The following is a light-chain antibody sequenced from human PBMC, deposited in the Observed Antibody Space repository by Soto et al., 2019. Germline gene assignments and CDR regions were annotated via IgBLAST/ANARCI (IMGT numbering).Light chain of an antibody. V-gene: IGKV1-5*01. CDR2: DAS. Sequence: DIQMTQSPSTLSASVGDRVTITCRASQSISSWLAWYQQKPGKAPKLLIYDASSLESGVPSRFRGSGSGTEFTLTLSSLQPDDFATYYCQQYNRTFGQGTKVEIK. CDR1: QSISSW. CDR3: QQYNRT. J-gene: IGKJ1*01.